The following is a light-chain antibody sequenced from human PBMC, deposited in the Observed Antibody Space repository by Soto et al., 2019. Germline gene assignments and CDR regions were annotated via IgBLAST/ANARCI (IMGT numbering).Light chain of an antibody. CDR1: QSVSSY. Sequence: EIVLTQSPATLSLSPGERATLSCRASQSVSSYLAWYQHKPGQAPRLLIYDASNRSTGIPARFSGSGSGTDFTLTISRLEPEDFAVYYCQQRSNLPKTFGQGTKLDFK. V-gene: IGKV3-11*01. CDR2: DAS. CDR3: QQRSNLPKT. J-gene: IGKJ2*01.